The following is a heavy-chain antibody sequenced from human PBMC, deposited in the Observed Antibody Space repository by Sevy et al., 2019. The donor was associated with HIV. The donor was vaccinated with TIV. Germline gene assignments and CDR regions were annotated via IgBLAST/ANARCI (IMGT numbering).Heavy chain of an antibody. CDR1: GFTVSSNF. CDR2: IWLGGTT. CDR3: ARGKNVSDYYGSFDY. J-gene: IGHJ4*02. Sequence: GGSLRLSCAVSGFTVSSNFMSWVRQAPGKGLEWVSVIWLGGTTYYADSVKGRFTISRDNSKNTVYLHMNSLRAEDTAVYYCARGKNVSDYYGSFDYWGQGTLVTVSS. V-gene: IGHV3-53*01. D-gene: IGHD3-3*01.